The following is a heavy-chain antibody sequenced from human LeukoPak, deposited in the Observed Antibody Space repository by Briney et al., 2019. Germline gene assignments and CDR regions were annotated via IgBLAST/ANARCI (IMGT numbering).Heavy chain of an antibody. CDR3: AGESWDIVVVPAATIPSYYYYGMDV. J-gene: IGHJ6*02. Sequence: SQTLSLTCAISGDSVSSNSAAWNWIRQSPSRGLEWLGRTYYRSKWYNDYEVSVKSRITINPDTSKNQFSLQLNSVTPEDTAVYYCAGESWDIVVVPAATIPSYYYYGMDVWGQGTTVTVSS. D-gene: IGHD2-2*01. CDR2: TYYRSKWYN. CDR1: GDSVSSNSAA. V-gene: IGHV6-1*01.